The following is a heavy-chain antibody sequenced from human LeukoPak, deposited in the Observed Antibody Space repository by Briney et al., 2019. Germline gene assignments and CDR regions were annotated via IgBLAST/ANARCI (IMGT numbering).Heavy chain of an antibody. V-gene: IGHV1-8*01. CDR1: GYTFTSYD. J-gene: IGHJ6*02. CDR2: MNPNSGNT. D-gene: IGHD3-3*01. CDR3: ARAYDFWSGSYGMDV. Sequence: ASVKVSCKASGYTFTSYDINWVRQATGQGLEWMGWMNPNSGNTGYAQKFQGRVTMTRNTSISTAYMELSSLRSEHTAVYYCARAYDFWSGSYGMDVWGQGTTVTVSS.